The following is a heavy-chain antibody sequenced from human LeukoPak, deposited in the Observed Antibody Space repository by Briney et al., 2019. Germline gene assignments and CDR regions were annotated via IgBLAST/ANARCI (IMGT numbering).Heavy chain of an antibody. Sequence: GGSLRLSCAASGFSVCSNYMSWVRQTPARGLEWVSVIYSGGGSTFYADSVKGRFTISTDNSKNPLYLQMNSLRAEDTAVYYCARSESSARGSDYWGQGTLVTVSS. CDR2: IYSGGGST. J-gene: IGHJ4*02. D-gene: IGHD6-25*01. CDR1: GFSVCSNY. CDR3: ARSESSARGSDY. V-gene: IGHV3-53*01.